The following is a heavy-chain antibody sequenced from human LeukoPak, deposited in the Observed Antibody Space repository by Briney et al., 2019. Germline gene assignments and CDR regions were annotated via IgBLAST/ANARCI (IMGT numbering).Heavy chain of an antibody. CDR2: ISSGGDSI. Sequence: GGSLRLSCAASGFTFSSYWMSWVRQAPGKGLEWLSYISSGGDSIYYADSVKGRFTISRDNAKNSVSLQMNSLRAEDTAVYYCASGSYGSGFYYFYSMDVWGKGTTVTVSS. CDR1: GFTFSSYW. J-gene: IGHJ6*03. V-gene: IGHV3-48*04. CDR3: ASGSYGSGFYYFYSMDV. D-gene: IGHD3-10*01.